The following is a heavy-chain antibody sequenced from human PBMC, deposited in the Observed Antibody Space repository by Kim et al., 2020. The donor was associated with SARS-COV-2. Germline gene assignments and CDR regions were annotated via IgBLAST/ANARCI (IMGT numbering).Heavy chain of an antibody. CDR3: AKGTIVVVILGAFDI. V-gene: IGHV3-23*01. D-gene: IGHD3-22*01. Sequence: SGKSRFTITRDNSKITLYLQMNSLRAEDTAVYYCAKGTIVVVILGAFDIWGQVTMVTVSS. J-gene: IGHJ3*02.